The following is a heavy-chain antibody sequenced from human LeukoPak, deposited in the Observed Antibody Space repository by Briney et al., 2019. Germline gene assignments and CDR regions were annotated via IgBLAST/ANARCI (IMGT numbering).Heavy chain of an antibody. CDR1: GGSFSGYS. Sequence: SETLSLTCAVYGGSFSGYSWNWIRQPPGKGLVWIGEIYHTGSTNYNPSLKSRVTISVDTSKNQFSLKLSSVTAADTAVYYCARVYDYGDYEPFDPWGQGTLVTVSS. D-gene: IGHD4-17*01. V-gene: IGHV4-34*01. J-gene: IGHJ5*02. CDR2: IYHTGST. CDR3: ARVYDYGDYEPFDP.